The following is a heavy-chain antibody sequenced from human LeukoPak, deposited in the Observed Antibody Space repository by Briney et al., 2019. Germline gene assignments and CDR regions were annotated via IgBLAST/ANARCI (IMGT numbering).Heavy chain of an antibody. D-gene: IGHD6-6*01. CDR3: ARAPSLIAARYYWFDP. CDR1: GYTFTSYN. CDR2: MNPNSGNT. J-gene: IGHJ5*02. V-gene: IGHV1-8*01. Sequence: ASVKLSCKASGYTFTSYNINWVRHAPGQGLEWMGWMNPNSGNTGYTHKFQVRVTMTRNTSISTAYMELGSLSSEGAAVYYCARAPSLIAARYYWFDPWGQGTLVTVSS.